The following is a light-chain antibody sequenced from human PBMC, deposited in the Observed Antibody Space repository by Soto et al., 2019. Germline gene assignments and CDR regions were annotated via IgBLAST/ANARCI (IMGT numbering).Light chain of an antibody. CDR3: SSYTSGITV. J-gene: IGLJ3*02. V-gene: IGLV2-14*01. CDR2: EVT. CDR1: SSDVGGSNY. Sequence: QSVLTQPASVSGSPGQSITISCTGTSSDVGGSNYVSWYQQYPGKAPKLMIYEVTNRPSGVSNRFSGSKSGNTASLTISGLQAEDEADYYCSSYTSGITVFGGGTKVTVL.